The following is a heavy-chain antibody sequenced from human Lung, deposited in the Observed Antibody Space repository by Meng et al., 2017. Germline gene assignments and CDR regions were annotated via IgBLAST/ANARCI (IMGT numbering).Heavy chain of an antibody. V-gene: IGHV4-34*01. CDR1: GGSFSDYY. CDR2: INHSGST. Sequence: HWGPGLLKPSGTLSLTCVVSGGSFSDYYWSWIRQPPGKGLEWIGEINHSGSTNYNPSLESRATISVDTSQNNLSLKLSSVTAADSAVYYCARGPTTMAHDFDYWGQGTLVTVSS. D-gene: IGHD4-11*01. CDR3: ARGPTTMAHDFDY. J-gene: IGHJ4*02.